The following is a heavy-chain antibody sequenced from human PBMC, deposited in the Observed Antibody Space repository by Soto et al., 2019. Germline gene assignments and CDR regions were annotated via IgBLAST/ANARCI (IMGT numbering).Heavy chain of an antibody. CDR3: ARPLPAVAGTSNFDY. Sequence: PGGSLRLSCAASGLTFGNYAMTWVRQVPGRGLEWVSTISGRGDITFYADSVKGRFTLSRDNSKNTHWLQMNNLRAEDTAVYYCARPLPAVAGTSNFDYWGQGTLLTVSS. CDR1: GLTFGNYA. CDR2: ISGRGDIT. J-gene: IGHJ4*02. D-gene: IGHD6-19*01. V-gene: IGHV3-23*01.